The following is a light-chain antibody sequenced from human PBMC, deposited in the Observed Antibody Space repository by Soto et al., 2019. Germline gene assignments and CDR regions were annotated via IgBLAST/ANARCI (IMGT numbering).Light chain of an antibody. Sequence: QSVLTQPPSVSGAPGQRVTISCTGSSSNIGAGYDVHWYQQLPGTAPKLLIYGNSNRPSGVPDRFSGSKSGTSASLAITGLQAEDEADYYCQSYESSLSDSVVFDGGTKVTVL. V-gene: IGLV1-40*01. J-gene: IGLJ2*01. CDR1: SSNIGAGYD. CDR3: QSYESSLSDSVV. CDR2: GNS.